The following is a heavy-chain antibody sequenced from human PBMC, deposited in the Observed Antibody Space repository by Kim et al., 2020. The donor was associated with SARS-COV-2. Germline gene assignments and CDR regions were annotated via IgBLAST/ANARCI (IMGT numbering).Heavy chain of an antibody. CDR3: ARGLIAVAGRGPWKY. CDR2: INHSGST. J-gene: IGHJ4*02. Sequence: SETLSLTCAVYGGSFSGYYWSWIRQPPGQGQEWIGEINHSGSTNYNPSLRSRVTISVDTSKNQFSLKLSSVSAADTAVYYCARGLIAVAGRGPWKYWGQGTLVTVSS. D-gene: IGHD6-19*01. CDR1: GGSFSGYY. V-gene: IGHV4-34*01.